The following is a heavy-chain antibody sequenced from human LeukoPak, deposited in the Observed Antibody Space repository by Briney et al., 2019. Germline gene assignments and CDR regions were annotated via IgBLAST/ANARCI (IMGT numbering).Heavy chain of an antibody. Sequence: PGGSLRLSCAASGFTFDDYAMHWVRQAPGECLEWVSGISWNSGSIGYADSVKGRFTISRDNSKNTLDLQMNSLRVEDTAVYYCAKEEARWEWFDPWGQGTLVTVSS. D-gene: IGHD1-26*01. CDR2: ISWNSGSI. CDR1: GFTFDDYA. J-gene: IGHJ5*02. CDR3: AKEEARWEWFDP. V-gene: IGHV3-9*01.